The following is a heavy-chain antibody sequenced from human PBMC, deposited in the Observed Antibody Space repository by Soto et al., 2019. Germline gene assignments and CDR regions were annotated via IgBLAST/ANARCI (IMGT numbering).Heavy chain of an antibody. Sequence: SETLSLTCTVSGGSISSYYWSWIRQPPGKGLEWIGYIYYSGSTNYNPSLKSRVTISVDTSKNQFSLKLSSVTAADTAVYYCASYDSSRYHYFDYRGQGTLVTVST. CDR2: IYYSGST. CDR1: GGSISSYY. D-gene: IGHD3-22*01. CDR3: ASYDSSRYHYFDY. J-gene: IGHJ4*02. V-gene: IGHV4-59*01.